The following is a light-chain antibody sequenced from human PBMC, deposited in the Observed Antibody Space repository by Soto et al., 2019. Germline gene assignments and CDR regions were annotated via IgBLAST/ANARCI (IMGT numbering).Light chain of an antibody. CDR2: AAS. CDR1: QGINNW. V-gene: IGKV1-12*01. CDR3: QQANSFPHT. J-gene: IGKJ4*01. Sequence: DIQMTQSPSSVSASIGDRVTITCRASQGINNWLAWYQQTPGKAPKLLFYAASTLQSGVPSRFSGSGSGTDFTLTISSLQPEDFATYYCQQANSFPHTVGGGTKVEIK.